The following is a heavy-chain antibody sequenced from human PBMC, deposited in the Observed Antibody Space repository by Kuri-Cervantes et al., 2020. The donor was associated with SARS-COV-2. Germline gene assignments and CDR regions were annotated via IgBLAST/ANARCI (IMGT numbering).Heavy chain of an antibody. J-gene: IGHJ3*02. CDR1: GFTFDDYG. D-gene: IGHD3-3*01. Sequence: GGSLRLSCAASGFTFDDYGMSWVRQAPGKGLEWVSSISSSSSYIYYADSVKGRFTISRDNAKNSLYLQMNSLRAEDTAVYYCARVVGITIFGVGAFDIWGQGTMVTVSS. CDR3: ARVVGITIFGVGAFDI. V-gene: IGHV3-21*01. CDR2: ISSSSSYI.